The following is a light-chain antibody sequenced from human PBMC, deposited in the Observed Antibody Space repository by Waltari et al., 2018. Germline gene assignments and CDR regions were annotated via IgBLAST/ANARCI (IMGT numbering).Light chain of an antibody. Sequence: EIVLTQSPVTLSLSPGQRATLSCRTSQSVSSNLAWYQEKPGQTPRLLIYDVSNRATGIPARFSGSGSGTDFTLTISSLEPEDFAVYYCQQRSTWPLTFGGGTKVEIK. CDR3: QQRSTWPLT. V-gene: IGKV3-11*01. CDR1: QSVSSN. CDR2: DVS. J-gene: IGKJ4*01.